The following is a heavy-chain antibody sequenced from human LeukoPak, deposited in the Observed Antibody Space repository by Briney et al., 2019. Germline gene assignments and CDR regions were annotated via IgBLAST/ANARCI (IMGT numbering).Heavy chain of an antibody. CDR2: ISDSGDNT. Sequence: GGSLRLSCAASGFTFSSYAMSWVRQAPGKGLEWVSTISDSGDNTYYADSVKGRFTISRDNSKNTLYLQMNSLRAEDTAVYYCAKDVGAYDYVWGSYRYRYFDYWGQGTLVTVSS. J-gene: IGHJ4*02. D-gene: IGHD3-16*02. V-gene: IGHV3-23*01. CDR3: AKDVGAYDYVWGSYRYRYFDY. CDR1: GFTFSSYA.